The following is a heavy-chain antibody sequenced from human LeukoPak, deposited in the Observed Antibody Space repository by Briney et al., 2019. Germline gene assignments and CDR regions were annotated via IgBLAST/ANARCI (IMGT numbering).Heavy chain of an antibody. J-gene: IGHJ4*02. Sequence: KPSETLSLTCTVSGGSISSSSYYWSWIRQPAGKGLEWIGRIYTSGSTNYNPSLKSRVTISVDTSKNQFSLKLSSVTAADTAVYYCARDELRLGEYSWNYWGQGTLVTVSS. CDR3: ARDELRLGEYSWNY. V-gene: IGHV4-61*02. D-gene: IGHD3-16*01. CDR2: IYTSGST. CDR1: GGSISSSSYY.